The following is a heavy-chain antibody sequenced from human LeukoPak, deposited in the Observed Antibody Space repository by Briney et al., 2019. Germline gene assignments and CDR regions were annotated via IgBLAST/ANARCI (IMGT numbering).Heavy chain of an antibody. V-gene: IGHV3-11*01. J-gene: IGHJ4*02. CDR3: AKGSGSSCYSPCDY. D-gene: IGHD2-15*01. CDR2: ISSSGSTI. Sequence: GGSLRLSCAASGFTFSDYYMSWIRQAPGKGLEWVSYISSSGSTIYYADSVKRRFTISRDNAKNSLYLQMNSLRAEDTAVYYCAKGSGSSCYSPCDYWGQGILVTVSS. CDR1: GFTFSDYY.